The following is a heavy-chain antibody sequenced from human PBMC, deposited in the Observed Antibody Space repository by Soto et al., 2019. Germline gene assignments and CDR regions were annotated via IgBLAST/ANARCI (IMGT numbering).Heavy chain of an antibody. D-gene: IGHD3-22*01. Sequence: SETLSLTCTVSGGSISSYYWSWIRQPPGKGLEWIGYIYYSGSTNYNPSLKSQVTISVDTSKNQFSLKLSSVTAADTAVYYCARGVNYYDSSGYYPPLQYYFDYWGQGTLVTVSS. CDR2: IYYSGST. J-gene: IGHJ4*02. V-gene: IGHV4-59*01. CDR3: ARGVNYYDSSGYYPPLQYYFDY. CDR1: GGSISSYY.